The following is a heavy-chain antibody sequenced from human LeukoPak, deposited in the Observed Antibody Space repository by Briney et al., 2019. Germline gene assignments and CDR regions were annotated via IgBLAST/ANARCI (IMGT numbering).Heavy chain of an antibody. CDR2: ISSSSSTI. Sequence: PGGSLRLSCAASGFTFSSYSMNWVRRAPGKGLEWVSYISSSSSTIYYADSVKGRFTISRDNAKNSLYLQMNSLRAEDTAVYYCARDGKLPDYWGQGTLVTVSS. CDR1: GFTFSSYS. J-gene: IGHJ4*02. D-gene: IGHD1-26*01. V-gene: IGHV3-48*01. CDR3: ARDGKLPDY.